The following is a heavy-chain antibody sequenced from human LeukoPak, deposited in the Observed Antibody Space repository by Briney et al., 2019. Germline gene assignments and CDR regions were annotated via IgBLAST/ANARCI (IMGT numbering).Heavy chain of an antibody. Sequence: GGSLSLSCAASGFTFNSYAMNWVRQAPGKGLEWVSAISGSGGSTYYADSVKGRFTISRDNSKNTLYLQMNSLRAEDTAVYYCAKTSYFWSGHQYYFDYWGQGTLVTVSS. CDR3: AKTSYFWSGHQYYFDY. V-gene: IGHV3-23*01. D-gene: IGHD3-3*01. J-gene: IGHJ4*02. CDR1: GFTFNSYA. CDR2: ISGSGGST.